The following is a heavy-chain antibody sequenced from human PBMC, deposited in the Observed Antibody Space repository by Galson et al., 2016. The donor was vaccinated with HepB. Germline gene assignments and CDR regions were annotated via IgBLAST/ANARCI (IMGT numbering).Heavy chain of an antibody. CDR1: GFTVSSNY. CDR3: ARGSNYDILTGYLS. Sequence: SLRLSCAASGFTVSSNYMNWVRQAPGKGLEWVSSISGTGTYIYYAESVKGRFTISRDNAKNLLYLQMNSLRAEDTAVYYCARGSNYDILTGYLSWGQGTLVTVSS. D-gene: IGHD3-9*01. J-gene: IGHJ4*02. V-gene: IGHV3-21*06. CDR2: ISGTGTYI.